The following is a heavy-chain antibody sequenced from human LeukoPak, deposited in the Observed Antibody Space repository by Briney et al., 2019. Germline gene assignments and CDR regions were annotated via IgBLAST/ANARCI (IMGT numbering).Heavy chain of an antibody. CDR1: GFTFSSYA. J-gene: IGHJ3*02. D-gene: IGHD2-2*01. V-gene: IGHV3-30-3*01. CDR2: ISYDGSNK. CDR3: ARTSINAFDI. Sequence: GGSLRLSCAASGFTFSSYAMHWVRQAPGKGLEWVAVISYDGSNKYYADSVKGRFTISRDNAKNSLYLQMNSLRAEDTAVYYCARTSINAFDIWGQGTMVTVSS.